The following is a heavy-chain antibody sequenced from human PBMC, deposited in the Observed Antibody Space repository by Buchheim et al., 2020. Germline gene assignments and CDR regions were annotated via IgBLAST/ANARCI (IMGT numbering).Heavy chain of an antibody. J-gene: IGHJ4*02. D-gene: IGHD5-18*01. CDR3: WGYSYGYGSVRHFDY. V-gene: IGHV3-7*01. Sequence: EVQLVESGGGLVQPGGSLRLSCTASGFTFSSYWMSWVRQAPGKGLEWVANIKQDGSEKYYVDSVKGRFTISRDNAKNSLYLQMNSLRAEDTAVYYCWGYSYGYGSVRHFDYWGQGTL. CDR2: IKQDGSEK. CDR1: GFTFSSYW.